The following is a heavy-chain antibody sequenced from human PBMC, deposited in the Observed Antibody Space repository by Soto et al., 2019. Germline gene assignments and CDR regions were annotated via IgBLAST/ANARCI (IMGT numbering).Heavy chain of an antibody. V-gene: IGHV4-39*01. CDR2: IYYSGST. CDR1: GGSISSYY. Sequence: PSETLSLTCTVSGGSISSYYWGWIRQPPGKGLEWIGSIYYSGSTYYNQSLKSRVTISVDTSKNQFSLKLSSVTAADTAVYYCARHTPAISISDHWGQGPLVTVSS. CDR3: ARHTPAISISDH. D-gene: IGHD2-15*01. J-gene: IGHJ4*02.